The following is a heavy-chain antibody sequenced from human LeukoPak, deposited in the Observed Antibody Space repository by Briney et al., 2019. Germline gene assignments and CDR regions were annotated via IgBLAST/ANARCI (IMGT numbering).Heavy chain of an antibody. CDR1: GFTFSSYA. Sequence: PGGSLRLSCAASGFTFSSYAMHWVRQAPGKGLERGAVISYDGSNKYYADSVKGRFTISRDNSKNTLYLQMNSLRAEDTAVYYCARAITGPLYYYFDYWGQGTLVTVSS. V-gene: IGHV3-30-3*01. D-gene: IGHD1-20*01. CDR3: ARAITGPLYYYFDY. CDR2: ISYDGSNK. J-gene: IGHJ4*02.